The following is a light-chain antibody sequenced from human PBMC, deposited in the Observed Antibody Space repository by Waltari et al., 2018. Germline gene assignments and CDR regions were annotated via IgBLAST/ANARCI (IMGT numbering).Light chain of an antibody. CDR1: SPNIGTDY. CDR2: ENN. V-gene: IGLV1-51*02. J-gene: IGLJ2*01. CDR3: GTWDTSLSALI. Sequence: QSVLTQPPSVSAAPGQKVTISCPVSSPNIGTDYVSWYQQLPGTAPKLFIYENNKRPSGIPDRFSGSKSGTSATLGITGLQTGDEADYYCGTWDTSLSALIFGGGTKLTVL.